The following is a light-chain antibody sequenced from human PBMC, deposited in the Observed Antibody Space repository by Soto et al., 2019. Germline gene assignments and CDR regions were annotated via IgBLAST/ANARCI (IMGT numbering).Light chain of an antibody. Sequence: EIVMTQSPATLSVSPGERATLSCRASQSVSSNLAWYQQKPGQAPRLLIYGASTRATGIPARFSGSGSGTEFTLTISSLQSEDFAVYYCQQYYDTLQTFGQGTKVEIK. J-gene: IGKJ1*01. CDR3: QQYYDTLQT. V-gene: IGKV3-15*01. CDR2: GAS. CDR1: QSVSSN.